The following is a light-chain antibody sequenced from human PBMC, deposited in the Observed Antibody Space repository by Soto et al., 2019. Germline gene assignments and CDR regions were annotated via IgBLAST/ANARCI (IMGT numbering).Light chain of an antibody. CDR3: SSFEASNNLL. Sequence: QSALTQPPSASGSPGQSVTISCTGTSSDVGGYSYVSWYQQHPGKAPKLMIYEVSKRPSGVPDRFSGSKSGNTASLTVSGLQVEDEADYYCSSFEASNNLLFGGGTKVTVL. V-gene: IGLV2-8*01. CDR2: EVS. J-gene: IGLJ2*01. CDR1: SSDVGGYSY.